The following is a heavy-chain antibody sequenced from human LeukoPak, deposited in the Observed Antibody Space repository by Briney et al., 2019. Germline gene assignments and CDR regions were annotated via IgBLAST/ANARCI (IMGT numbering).Heavy chain of an antibody. Sequence: GGSLRLSCAASGFTFSSYEMNWVRQAPGKGLEWVSYISSSGSTIYYADSVKGRFTISRDNAKNSLYLQMNSLRAEDTAVYYCAGEGGSAAPDYWGQGTLVTVSS. D-gene: IGHD2-2*01. J-gene: IGHJ4*02. CDR2: ISSSGSTI. CDR1: GFTFSSYE. V-gene: IGHV3-48*03. CDR3: AGEGGSAAPDY.